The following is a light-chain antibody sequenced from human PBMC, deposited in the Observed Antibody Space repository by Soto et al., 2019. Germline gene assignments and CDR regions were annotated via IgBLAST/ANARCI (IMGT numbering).Light chain of an antibody. CDR2: DAS. CDR3: QQYSNWPT. CDR1: QSLNRRY. Sequence: ILLTQSPGTLSLSPGERATLSCRASQSLNRRYLAWYQQKPGQAPRLLIYDASRRATDIPDRLSGSGSGTEFTPTISSLQSEDYALYYCQQYSNWPTFGQGTRLEIK. V-gene: IGKV3D-20*02. J-gene: IGKJ5*01.